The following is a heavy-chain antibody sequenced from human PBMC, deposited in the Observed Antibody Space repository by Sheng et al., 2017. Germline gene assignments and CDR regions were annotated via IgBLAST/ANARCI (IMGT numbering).Heavy chain of an antibody. V-gene: IGHV4-38-2*02. CDR2: IYHSGST. Sequence: QVQLQESGPGLVKPSETLSLTCAVSGYSISSGYYWGWIRQPPGKGLEWIGSIYHSGSTYYNPSLKSRVTISVDTSKNQFSLKLSSVTAADTAVYYCARDWCSGGSCYSVHWGQGTLVTVSS. CDR1: GYSISSGYY. D-gene: IGHD2-15*01. J-gene: IGHJ4*02. CDR3: ARDWCSGGSCYSVH.